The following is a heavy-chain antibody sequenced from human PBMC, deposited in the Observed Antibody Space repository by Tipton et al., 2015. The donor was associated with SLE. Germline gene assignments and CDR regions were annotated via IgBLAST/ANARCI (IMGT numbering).Heavy chain of an antibody. CDR3: ARGPPVASYYYYMDV. CDR1: GGPTSSYY. V-gene: IGHV4-59*08. CDR2: IYYSGTI. Sequence: TLSLTCTVSGGPTSSYYWGWIRQPPGKGLEWIASIYYSGTINYNPSLKSRVTMSIDMSKNQFSLSLTSVTAADTAVYYCARGPPVASYYYYMDVWGKGTTVTVSS. J-gene: IGHJ6*03.